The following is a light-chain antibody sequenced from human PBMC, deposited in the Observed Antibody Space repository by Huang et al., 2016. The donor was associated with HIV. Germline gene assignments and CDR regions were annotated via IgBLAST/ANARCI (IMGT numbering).Light chain of an antibody. CDR3: QQYSRWPPA. V-gene: IGKV3-15*01. CDR1: QSVSDN. CDR2: GAS. J-gene: IGKJ4*01. Sequence: EIVMTQSPPTLSVSPGERAALSCRASQSVSDNLAWYQQKPGQAPRVLIYGASTSATGIPARCSGSGSETEFTLTIRSLQSEDVAVYYCQQYSRWPPAFGGGTKVEIK.